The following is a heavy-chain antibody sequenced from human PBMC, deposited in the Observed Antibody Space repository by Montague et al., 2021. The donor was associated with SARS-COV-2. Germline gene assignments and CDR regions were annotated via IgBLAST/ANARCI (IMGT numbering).Heavy chain of an antibody. CDR1: GGSISSYY. D-gene: IGHD3-16*02. V-gene: IGHV4-34*01. Sequence: SETLSLTCTVSGGSISSYYWSWIRQPPGKGLEWIGEINHSGSTNYNPSLQSRVTISVDRSKNQFSLKLSSVTAADTAVYYWARGYDYVWGSYRYLHWFDPWGQGTLVTVSS. J-gene: IGHJ5*02. CDR2: INHSGST. CDR3: ARGYDYVWGSYRYLHWFDP.